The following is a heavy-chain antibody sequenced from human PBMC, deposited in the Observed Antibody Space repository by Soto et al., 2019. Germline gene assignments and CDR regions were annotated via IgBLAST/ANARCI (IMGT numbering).Heavy chain of an antibody. V-gene: IGHV1-69*06. D-gene: IGHD5-12*01. Sequence: SVKVSSKASGGTFSSYAISWVRQAPGQGLEWMGGIIPIFGTANYAQKFQGRVTITADKSTSTAYMELSSLRSEETAVYYCAIDRVRDGYMYYFDYWGQGTLVTVA. CDR2: IIPIFGTA. J-gene: IGHJ4*02. CDR3: AIDRVRDGYMYYFDY. CDR1: GGTFSSYA.